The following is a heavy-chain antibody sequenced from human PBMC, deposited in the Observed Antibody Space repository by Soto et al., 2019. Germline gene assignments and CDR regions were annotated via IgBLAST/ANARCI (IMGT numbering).Heavy chain of an antibody. D-gene: IGHD4-17*01. CDR3: VQAYGDYFDY. CDR2: IYYSGST. CDR1: GGSISSYY. Sequence: SETLSLTCTVSGGSISSYYWSWIRQPPGKGLEWIGYIYYSGSTNYNPSLKSRVTISVDTSKNQFSLKLSSVTAADTAVYYCVQAYGDYFDYWGQGTLVTVSS. J-gene: IGHJ4*02. V-gene: IGHV4-59*01.